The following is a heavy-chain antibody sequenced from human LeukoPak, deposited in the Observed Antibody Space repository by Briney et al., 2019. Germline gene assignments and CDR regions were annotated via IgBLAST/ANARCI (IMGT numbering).Heavy chain of an antibody. CDR3: AKDRFSYGYYFDY. Sequence: GGSLRLSCAAPGFTFSAFWMHWVRQAPGKGLVWVSRINSDGSSTTYADSVKGRFTVSRDNAKNTLYLQMDSLRAEDSAVYYCAKDRFSYGYYFDYWGQGTLVTVSS. J-gene: IGHJ4*02. CDR1: GFTFSAFW. D-gene: IGHD4-17*01. CDR2: INSDGSST. V-gene: IGHV3-74*01.